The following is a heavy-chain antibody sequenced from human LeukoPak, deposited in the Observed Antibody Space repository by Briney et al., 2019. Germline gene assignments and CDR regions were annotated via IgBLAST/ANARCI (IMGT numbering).Heavy chain of an antibody. CDR3: ARDRPALIGLPNDAFDI. D-gene: IGHD2-21*01. CDR2: INPNSGGT. V-gene: IGHV1-2*02. CDR1: GYTFTGYY. J-gene: IGHJ3*02. Sequence: ASVKVSCKASGYTFTGYYMHWVRQAPGQGLEWMGWINPNSGGTNYAQKFQGRVTMTRDTSISTAYMELSRLRSDDTAVYYCARDRPALIGLPNDAFDIWGQGTMVTVSS.